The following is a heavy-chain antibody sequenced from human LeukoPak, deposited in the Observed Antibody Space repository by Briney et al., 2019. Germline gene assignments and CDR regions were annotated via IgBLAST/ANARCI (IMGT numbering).Heavy chain of an antibody. V-gene: IGHV4-39*01. CDR1: GGSISSRSYY. J-gene: IGHJ5*02. CDR3: GRRDDFWGGYQWCNWSYP. Sequence: SETLSLTCTVSGGSISSRSYYWGWSRQPPGKGQEWIVTIYYSGSPYYNPSLNSRVTISVDTTNNQFSLKLSSVPAAGPAVYFCGRRDDFWGGYQWCNWSYPWGEGDVFSVSS. CDR2: IYYSGSP. D-gene: IGHD3-3*01.